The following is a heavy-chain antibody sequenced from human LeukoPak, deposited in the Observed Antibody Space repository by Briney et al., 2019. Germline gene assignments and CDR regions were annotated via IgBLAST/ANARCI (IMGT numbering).Heavy chain of an antibody. CDR1: GGSISSYY. Sequence: SSETLSLTCTVSGGSISSYYWSWIRQPAGKELEWIGRIYTTGSTNYSPSLKSRVTISADTSKNQFSLKLSSVTAADTAVYYCARDNPFKYDYVNWGQGTLVTVSS. CDR2: IYTTGST. V-gene: IGHV4-4*07. J-gene: IGHJ4*02. CDR3: ARDNPFKYDYVN. D-gene: IGHD3-16*01.